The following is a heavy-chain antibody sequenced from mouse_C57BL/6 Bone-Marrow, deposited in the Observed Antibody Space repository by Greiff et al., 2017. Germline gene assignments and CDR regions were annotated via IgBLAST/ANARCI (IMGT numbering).Heavy chain of an antibody. J-gene: IGHJ4*01. V-gene: IGHV1-81*01. CDR3: ARGGYYAMDY. Sequence: VQLQQSGAELARPGASVKLSCKASGYTFTSYGISWVKQRTGQGLEWIGEIYPRSGNNYYNEKLKGKATLTEDKSSSTAYMELRSLTSEDSAVYFCARGGYYAMDYWGQGTSVTVSS. CDR1: GYTFTSYG. CDR2: IYPRSGNN.